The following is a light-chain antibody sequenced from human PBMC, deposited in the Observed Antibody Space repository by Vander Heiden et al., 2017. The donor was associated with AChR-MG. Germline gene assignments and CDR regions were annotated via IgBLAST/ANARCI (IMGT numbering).Light chain of an antibody. J-gene: IGKJ4*01. CDR1: QSISSTY. Sequence: EIVLTQSPGTLSLSPGEGATLSCRASQSISSTYLAWYQQKPGQAPRLLIYGASSRATGIPDRFSGSGSGTDFTLTVSRLEPEDFAVYYCQQDGSSPLTFGGGTKVEIK. CDR2: GAS. V-gene: IGKV3-20*01. CDR3: QQDGSSPLT.